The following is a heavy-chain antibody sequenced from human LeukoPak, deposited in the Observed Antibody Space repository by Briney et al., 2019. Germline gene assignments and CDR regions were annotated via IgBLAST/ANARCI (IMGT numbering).Heavy chain of an antibody. D-gene: IGHD6-19*01. J-gene: IGHJ4*02. CDR2: ISWNSGSI. V-gene: IGHV3-9*01. CDR3: AKSPAVAGTGYFDY. CDR1: GFTFDDYA. Sequence: PGGCLRLSCAASGFTFDDYAMHWVRQAPGKGLEWVSGISWNSGSIGYADSVKGRFTISRDNAKNSLYLQMNSLRAEDTALYYCAKSPAVAGTGYFDYWGQGTLVTVSS.